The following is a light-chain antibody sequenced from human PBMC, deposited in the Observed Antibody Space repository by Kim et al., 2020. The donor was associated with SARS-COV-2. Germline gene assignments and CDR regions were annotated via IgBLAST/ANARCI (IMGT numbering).Light chain of an antibody. Sequence: QSVVTQPASVSGSPGQSITISCTGTSSDVGSYNLVSWYQQHPGKAPKLMIYEVSKRPSGVSNRFSGSKSGNTASLTISGLLAEDEADYHCCSYAGSSTSYVVFGGGTQLTVL. J-gene: IGLJ2*01. CDR3: CSYAGSSTSYVV. CDR2: EVS. V-gene: IGLV2-23*02. CDR1: SSDVGSYNL.